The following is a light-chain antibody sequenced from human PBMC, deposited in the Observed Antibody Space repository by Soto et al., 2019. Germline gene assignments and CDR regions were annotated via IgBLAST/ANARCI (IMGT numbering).Light chain of an antibody. Sequence: EIGVTQSPATLSASTRERVPLSCRASQSVGSNLAWYQQKPGQAPRLLIYDASTRATGIPASFSGSGSGTEFTLTIRSLQSEDFAVYYCQQYNNWPYTVGQGTKVDIK. CDR3: QQYNNWPYT. V-gene: IGKV3-15*01. J-gene: IGKJ2*01. CDR1: QSVGSN. CDR2: DAS.